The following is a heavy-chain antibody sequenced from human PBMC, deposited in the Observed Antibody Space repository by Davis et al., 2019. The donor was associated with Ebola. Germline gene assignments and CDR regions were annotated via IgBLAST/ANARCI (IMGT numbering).Heavy chain of an antibody. J-gene: IGHJ4*02. V-gene: IGHV3-11*01. CDR3: ARHDYAEPFDY. Sequence: GESLKIPCAASGFTFTDYYMSWIRQAPGKGLEWVSYISASHDTIYYADSVKGRFTISRDNAKNAVYLRMNSLRAEDTAVYYCARHDYAEPFDYWGQGTLVTVSS. CDR2: ISASHDTI. CDR1: GFTFTDYY. D-gene: IGHD4-17*01.